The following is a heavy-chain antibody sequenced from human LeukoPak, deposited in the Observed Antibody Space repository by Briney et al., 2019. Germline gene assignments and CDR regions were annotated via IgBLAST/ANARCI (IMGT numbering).Heavy chain of an antibody. CDR2: VNPSLGNT. CDR3: ARGRATVFGPEGWYFDL. CDR1: GYTFTDYD. Sequence: GASVKVSCKTSGYTFTDYDINWVRQATGQGLEWLGRVNPSLGNTVYAQKFQDRVTITRDTSISTVYMELRSLKSEDTAVYYCARGRATVFGPEGWYFDLWGRGTPVTVSS. D-gene: IGHD3-3*01. J-gene: IGHJ2*01. V-gene: IGHV1-8*01.